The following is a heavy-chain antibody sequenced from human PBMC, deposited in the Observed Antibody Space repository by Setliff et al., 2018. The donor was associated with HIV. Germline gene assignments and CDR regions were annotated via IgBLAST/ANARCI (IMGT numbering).Heavy chain of an antibody. CDR3: ARDLTHRTNLYSGYFDY. CDR2: FDPEDGET. J-gene: IGHJ4*02. V-gene: IGHV1-18*01. CDR1: GYRFTNYG. Sequence: ASVKVSCKASGYRFTNYGISWVRQAPGKGLEWMGGFDPEDGETIYAQKFQGRVTMTRDTSTSTVYMELSSLRSEDTAVYYCARDLTHRTNLYSGYFDYWGQGTLVTVSS. D-gene: IGHD2-8*01.